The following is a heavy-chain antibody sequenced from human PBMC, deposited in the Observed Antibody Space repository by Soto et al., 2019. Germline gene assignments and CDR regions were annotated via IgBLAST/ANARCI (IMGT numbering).Heavy chain of an antibody. J-gene: IGHJ4*02. Sequence: ESGPTLVNPTQTLTLTCTFSGFSLSTSGVGVGWIRQPPGKALEWLALIYWDDDKRYSPSLKSRLTITKDTSKNQVVLTMTNMDPVDTATYYCAHRPPFYDFWSGYYFDYWGQGTLVTVSS. CDR1: GFSLSTSGVG. D-gene: IGHD3-3*01. V-gene: IGHV2-5*02. CDR3: AHRPPFYDFWSGYYFDY. CDR2: IYWDDDK.